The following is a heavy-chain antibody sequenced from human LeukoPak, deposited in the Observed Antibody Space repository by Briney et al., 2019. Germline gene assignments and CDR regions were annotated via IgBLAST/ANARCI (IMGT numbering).Heavy chain of an antibody. CDR1: GFTFTSSA. CDR2: IVVGSGNT. D-gene: IGHD4-23*01. CDR3: ASYGGNSHGGIDY. Sequence: SVKVSCKASGFTFTSSAVQWVRQARGQRLEWIGWIVVGSGNTNYAQKFQERVTITRDMSTSTAYMELSSLRSEDTAVYYCASYGGNSHGGIDYWGQGTLVTVSS. V-gene: IGHV1-58*01. J-gene: IGHJ4*02.